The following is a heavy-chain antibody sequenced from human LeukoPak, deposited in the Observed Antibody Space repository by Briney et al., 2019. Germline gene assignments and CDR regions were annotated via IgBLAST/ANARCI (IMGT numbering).Heavy chain of an antibody. J-gene: IGHJ6*03. V-gene: IGHV4-59*01. CDR3: ARADPSLSGGSRPYYYYMDV. CDR2: IYYSGST. D-gene: IGHD2-15*01. Sequence: SETLSLTRTVSGGSISSYYWSWIRQPPGKGLEWIGYIYYSGSTNYNPSLKSRVTISVDTSKNQFSLKLSSVTAADTAVYYCARADPSLSGGSRPYYYYMDVWGKGTTVTVFS. CDR1: GGSISSYY.